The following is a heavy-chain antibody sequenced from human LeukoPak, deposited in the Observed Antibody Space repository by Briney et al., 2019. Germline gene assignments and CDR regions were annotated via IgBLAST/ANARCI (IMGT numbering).Heavy chain of an antibody. J-gene: IGHJ4*02. V-gene: IGHV4-38-2*02. Sequence: SETLSLTCTVSGYSISSRYYWGWIRQPPGKGLEWIGSIYHSGSTYYNPSLKSRVTISVDTSKNQFSLKLCSVTAADTAVYYCARDYRWDCSSTSCYTGFDYWGQGTLVTVSS. CDR1: GYSISSRYY. CDR3: ARDYRWDCSSTSCYTGFDY. D-gene: IGHD2-2*02. CDR2: IYHSGST.